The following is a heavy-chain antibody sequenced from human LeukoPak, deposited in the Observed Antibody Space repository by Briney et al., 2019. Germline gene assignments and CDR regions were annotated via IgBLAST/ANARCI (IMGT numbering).Heavy chain of an antibody. D-gene: IGHD6-19*01. Sequence: GGLRRSSAASGFAFSSHGIHWVRPAPGKGREWGGIIWYDGSKKYYADSVKGRFTISRDNAKNSLYLQMNSLRAEDTAVYYCAKGSGWAGLTQFDYWGQGTLVTVSS. CDR2: IWYDGSKK. CDR3: AKGSGWAGLTQFDY. J-gene: IGHJ4*02. CDR1: GFAFSSHG. V-gene: IGHV3-33*03.